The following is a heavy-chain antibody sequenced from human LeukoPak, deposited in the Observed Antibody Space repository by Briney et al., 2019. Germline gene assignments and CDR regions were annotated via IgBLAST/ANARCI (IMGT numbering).Heavy chain of an antibody. CDR2: ISGSGGST. CDR3: AKASAGTTGTDFDY. D-gene: IGHD1-7*01. Sequence: GGSLRLSCAASGFTFSRYAMSWVRQAPGKGLEWVSAISGSGGSTYYADSVKGRFTISRDNSKNTLYLQMNSLRAEDTAVYYCAKASAGTTGTDFDYWGQGTLVTVSS. CDR1: GFTFSRYA. J-gene: IGHJ4*02. V-gene: IGHV3-23*01.